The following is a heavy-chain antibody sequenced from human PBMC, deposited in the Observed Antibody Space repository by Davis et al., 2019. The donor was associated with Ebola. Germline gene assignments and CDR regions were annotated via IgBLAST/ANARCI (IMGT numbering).Heavy chain of an antibody. CDR1: GYTFTGYY. J-gene: IGHJ6*03. CDR2: INPNSGGT. CDR3: ARDQHYYGSGSDYYYYYMDV. Sequence: ASVKVSCKASGYTFTGYYMHWVRQAPGQGLEWMGWINPNSGGTNYAQKFQGRVTMTRDTSISTAYMELSRLRSDDTAVYYCARDQHYYGSGSDYYYYYMDVWGQGTTVTVSS. V-gene: IGHV1-2*02. D-gene: IGHD3-10*01.